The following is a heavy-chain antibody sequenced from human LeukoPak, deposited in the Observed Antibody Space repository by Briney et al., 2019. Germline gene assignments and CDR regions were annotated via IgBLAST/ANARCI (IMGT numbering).Heavy chain of an antibody. D-gene: IGHD3-3*01. CDR1: GGSFSGYY. CDR2: INHSGST. J-gene: IGHJ6*03. CDR3: ARAPNLYYDFWSGYPAHRRPYYYYMDV. V-gene: IGHV4-34*01. Sequence: PSETLSLTCAVYGGSFSGYYWSWIRQPPGKGLEWIGEINHSGSTNYNPSLKSRVTISVDTSKNQFSLKLSSVTAADTAVYYCARAPNLYYDFWSGYPAHRRPYYYYMDVWGKGTTVTVSS.